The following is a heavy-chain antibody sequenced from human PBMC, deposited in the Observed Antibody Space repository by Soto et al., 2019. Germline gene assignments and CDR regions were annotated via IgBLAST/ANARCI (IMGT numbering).Heavy chain of an antibody. CDR3: ARVSSSIVVVPDYGMDV. V-gene: IGHV1-18*04. CDR1: GYTFISHG. CDR2: ISGKNGNT. J-gene: IGHJ6*02. D-gene: IGHD2-15*01. Sequence: QVQLVQSGVEVKKPGASVKVSCKASGYTFISHGISWVRQAPGQGLELMGWISGKNGNTNYAQKLQGRVTLTTDTSTSTAYMEMRSLRYDDTAVYYCARVSSSIVVVPDYGMDVWGQGTTVTVSS.